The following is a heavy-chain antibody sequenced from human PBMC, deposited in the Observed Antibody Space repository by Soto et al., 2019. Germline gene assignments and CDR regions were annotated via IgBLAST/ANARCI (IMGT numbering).Heavy chain of an antibody. J-gene: IGHJ5*02. CDR1: GGSISSYY. Sequence: SETLSLTCTVSGGSISSYYWSWIRQPPGKGLEWIGYIYYSGSTNYNPSLKSRVTISVDTSKNQFSLKLRSLRSDDTAVYYCARETRTGTTFNWFDPWGQGTLVTVSS. D-gene: IGHD1-1*01. CDR2: IYYSGST. V-gene: IGHV4-59*01. CDR3: ARETRTGTTFNWFDP.